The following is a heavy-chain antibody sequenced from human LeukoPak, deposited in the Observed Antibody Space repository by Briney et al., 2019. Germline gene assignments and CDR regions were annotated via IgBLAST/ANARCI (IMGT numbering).Heavy chain of an antibody. CDR3: ARDSLDDWNYYPYFDY. J-gene: IGHJ4*02. CDR2: IYTSGST. Sequence: SETLSLTCTVSGGSISSYYWSWIRQPAGKGLEWIGRIYTSGSTNYNPSLKSRVTMSVDTSKNQFSLKLSSVTAADTAVYYCARDSLDDWNYYPYFDYWGQGTLVTVSS. V-gene: IGHV4-4*07. CDR1: GGSISSYY. D-gene: IGHD1-7*01.